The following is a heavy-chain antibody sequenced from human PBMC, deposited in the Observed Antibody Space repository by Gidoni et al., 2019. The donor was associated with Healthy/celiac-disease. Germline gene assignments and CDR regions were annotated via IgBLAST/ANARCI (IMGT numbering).Heavy chain of an antibody. V-gene: IGHV3-9*01. D-gene: IGHD5-18*01. CDR3: AKPRSYGRSDAFDI. J-gene: IGHJ3*02. Sequence: GRFTISRDNAKNSLYLQMNSLRAEDTALYYCAKPRSYGRSDAFDIWGQGTMVTVSS.